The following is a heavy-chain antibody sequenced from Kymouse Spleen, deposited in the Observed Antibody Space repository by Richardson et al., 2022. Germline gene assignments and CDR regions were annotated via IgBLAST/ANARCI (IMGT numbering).Heavy chain of an antibody. CDR3: ARGITMVRGVYYYGMDV. CDR2: INPNSGGT. V-gene: IGHV1-2*04. J-gene: IGHJ6*02. D-gene: IGHD3-10*01. Sequence: QVQLVQSGAEVKKPGASVKVSCKASGYTFTGYYMHWVRQAPGQGLEWMGWINPNSGGTNYAQKFQGWVTMTRDTSISTAYMELSRLRSDDTAVYYCARGITMVRGVYYYGMDVWGQGTTVTVSS. CDR1: GYTFTGYY.